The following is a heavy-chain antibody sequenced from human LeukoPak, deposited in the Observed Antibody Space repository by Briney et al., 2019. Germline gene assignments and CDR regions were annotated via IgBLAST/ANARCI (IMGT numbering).Heavy chain of an antibody. V-gene: IGHV4-34*01. J-gene: IGHJ5*02. CDR1: GGSFSGYY. CDR3: ARGRGTIFGVVITNWFDP. CDR2: INHSGST. D-gene: IGHD3-3*01. Sequence: PSETLSLTCAVYGGSFSGYYWSWIRQPPGKGLEWIGEINHSGSTNYNPSLKSRVTISVDTSKNQFSLKLSFVTAADTAVYYCARGRGTIFGVVITNWFDPWGQGTLVTVSS.